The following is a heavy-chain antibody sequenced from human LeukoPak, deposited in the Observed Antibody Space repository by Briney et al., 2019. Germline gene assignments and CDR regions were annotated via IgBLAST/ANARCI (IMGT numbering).Heavy chain of an antibody. CDR2: ISYDGSNK. Sequence: PGRSLRLSCAASGFTFSSYGMHWVRQAPGKGLEWVAVISYDGSNKYYADSVKGRFTISRDNSKNTLYLQMNSLRAEDTAVYYCARGRDYGDYAWDYWGQGTLVTVSS. V-gene: IGHV3-30*03. J-gene: IGHJ4*02. CDR3: ARGRDYGDYAWDY. CDR1: GFTFSSYG. D-gene: IGHD4-17*01.